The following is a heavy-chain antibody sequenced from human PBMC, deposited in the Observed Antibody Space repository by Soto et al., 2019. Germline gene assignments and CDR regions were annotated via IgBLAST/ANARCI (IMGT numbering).Heavy chain of an antibody. CDR3: AKDLRDGCMDV. CDR2: ITSSSITI. CDR1: GFTFSSFS. V-gene: IGHV3-48*01. Sequence: GGSLRLSCAASGFTFSSFSMNWVRQAPGKGLEWLSYITSSSITIYYADSVKGRFTISRDNSKNTLYLQMNSLRAEDTAVYYCAKDLRDGCMDVWGQGTTVTVSS. J-gene: IGHJ6*02.